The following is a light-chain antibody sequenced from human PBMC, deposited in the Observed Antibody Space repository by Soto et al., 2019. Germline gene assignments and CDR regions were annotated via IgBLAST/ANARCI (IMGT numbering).Light chain of an antibody. CDR3: CSYTTSSSYV. Sequence: QSVLAQPASVSGSPGQSITISCTGTSSDVGGYNYVSWYQQQSGKAPKLMIHEVSNRPSGLSTRFSGSKSGNTASLTISGLQAEDEADYYCCSYTTSSSYVFGTGTKVTVL. CDR1: SSDVGGYNY. CDR2: EVS. J-gene: IGLJ1*01. V-gene: IGLV2-14*01.